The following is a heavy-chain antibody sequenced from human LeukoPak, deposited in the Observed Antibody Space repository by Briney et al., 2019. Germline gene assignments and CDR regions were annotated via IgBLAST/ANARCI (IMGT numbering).Heavy chain of an antibody. CDR2: IYYSGST. CDR1: GGSISSYY. J-gene: IGHJ3*02. V-gene: IGHV4-59*08. D-gene: IGHD6-13*01. CDR3: ARQKRAAAGSFDI. Sequence: SETLSLTCTVSGGSISSYYWSWNRQPPGKGLEWIGYIYYSGSTNYNPSLKSRVTISVDTSKNQFSLKLSSVTAADTAVYYCARQKRAAAGSFDIWGRGTMVTVSS.